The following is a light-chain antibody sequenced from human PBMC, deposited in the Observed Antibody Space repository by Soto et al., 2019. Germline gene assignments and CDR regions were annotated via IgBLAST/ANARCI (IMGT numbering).Light chain of an antibody. V-gene: IGKV1-39*01. CDR2: AAS. CDR3: QQAYNTPLT. Sequence: DIQMTQSPSSLSASVGDRVTITCRASQSISSYLNWYQQKPGKAPKLLIYAASNLQSGVPSRFSGGRSGTDFTLTISSLQPEDFATYYCQQAYNTPLTFGGGTKVEIK. J-gene: IGKJ4*01. CDR1: QSISSY.